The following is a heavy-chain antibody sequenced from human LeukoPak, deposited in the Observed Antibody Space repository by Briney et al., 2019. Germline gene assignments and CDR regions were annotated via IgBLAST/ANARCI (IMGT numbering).Heavy chain of an antibody. V-gene: IGHV4-39*01. CDR1: GASIRNSTYY. D-gene: IGHD2-8*01. Sequence: SETLSLTCTVSGASIRNSTYYWGWIRQPPGKVLEWIGSLYYSGSTYYSPSLENRVTISLDTSKNQFSLKLSSVTAADTAVYFCARPRDDNGAWYYFDSWGQGTLVTVSS. J-gene: IGHJ4*02. CDR2: LYYSGST. CDR3: ARPRDDNGAWYYFDS.